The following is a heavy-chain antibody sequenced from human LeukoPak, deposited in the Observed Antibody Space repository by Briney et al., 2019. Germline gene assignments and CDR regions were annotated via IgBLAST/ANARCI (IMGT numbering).Heavy chain of an antibody. Sequence: GGSLRLSCAASGFIFDDYGMTWLPQPPGKGLEWVSGINSNGGSIGYAEPVKGRFTISRDNAKNSLYLQMNSLRAEDTALYYCARGRIGIVPAAVVGYWGQGALVTVSS. CDR1: GFIFDDYG. J-gene: IGHJ4*02. CDR3: ARGRIGIVPAAVVGY. D-gene: IGHD2-2*01. V-gene: IGHV3-20*04. CDR2: INSNGGSI.